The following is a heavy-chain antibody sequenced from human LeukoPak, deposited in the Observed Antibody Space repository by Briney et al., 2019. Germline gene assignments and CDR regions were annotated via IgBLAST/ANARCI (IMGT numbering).Heavy chain of an antibody. CDR3: ARGYCRSTRCPDYMDV. V-gene: IGHV3-48*03. Sequence: GGSLRLSCAASGFTFSSYEMNWVRQAPGKGLEWVSYISSSGSTIYYADSVKGRFTISRDNAKNSLYLQMNSLRAEDTAVYYCARGYCRSTRCPDYMDVWGKGTTVTISS. D-gene: IGHD2-2*01. CDR2: ISSSGSTI. CDR1: GFTFSSYE. J-gene: IGHJ6*03.